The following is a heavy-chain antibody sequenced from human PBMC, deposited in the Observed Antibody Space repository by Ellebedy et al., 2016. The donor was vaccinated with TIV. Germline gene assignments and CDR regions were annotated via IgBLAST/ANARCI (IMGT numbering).Heavy chain of an antibody. CDR1: GGSISSSSYY. CDR2: IYYSGST. V-gene: IGHV4-39*07. J-gene: IGHJ4*02. Sequence: SETLSLXXTVSGGSISSSSYYWGWIRQPPGKGLEWIGSIYYSGSTYYNPSLKSRVTISVDTSKNQFSLKLSSVTAADTAVYYCARGLPSYWGQGTLVTVSS. CDR3: ARGLPSY.